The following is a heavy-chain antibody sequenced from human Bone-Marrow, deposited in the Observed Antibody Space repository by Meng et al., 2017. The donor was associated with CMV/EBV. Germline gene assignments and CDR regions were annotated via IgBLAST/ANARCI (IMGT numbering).Heavy chain of an antibody. J-gene: IGHJ6*02. CDR3: ARCGVVPAAIHGWYYYYGMDV. Sequence: GSLRLSCTVSGGSISSYYWSWIRQPQGKGLGWIGYSFYSGSTNYHPSLKSRVTISVDTSKNQFSLKLSSVTAADTAVYYCARCGVVPAAIHGWYYYYGMDVWGQGTTVTVSS. CDR1: GGSISSYY. D-gene: IGHD2-2*02. V-gene: IGHV4-59*01. CDR2: SFYSGST.